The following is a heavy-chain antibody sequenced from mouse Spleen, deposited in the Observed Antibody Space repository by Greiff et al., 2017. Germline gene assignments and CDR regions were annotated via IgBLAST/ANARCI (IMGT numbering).Heavy chain of an antibody. CDR1: GFTFSDYY. CDR3: ARGAQLGLRYFAY. Sequence: EVKLMESGGGLVKPGGSLKLSCAASGFTFSDYYMYWVRQTPEKRLEWVATISDGGSYTYYPDSVKGRFTISRDNAKNNLYLQMSSLKSEDTAMYYCARGAQLGLRYFAYWGQGTLVTVSA. CDR2: ISDGGSYT. J-gene: IGHJ3*01. D-gene: IGHD3-1*01. V-gene: IGHV5-4*02.